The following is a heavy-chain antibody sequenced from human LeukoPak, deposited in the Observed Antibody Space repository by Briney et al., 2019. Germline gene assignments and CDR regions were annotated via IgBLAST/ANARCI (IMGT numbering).Heavy chain of an antibody. CDR1: GGTFSSYA. J-gene: IGHJ4*02. D-gene: IGHD3-10*01. CDR3: ATSYYYGSGIAFYFDS. V-gene: IGHV1-69*13. CDR2: IIPIFGTA. Sequence: GASVKVSCKASGGTFSSYAISWVRQAPGQGLEWMGRIIPIFGTANYAQKFQGRVTITADESTSTAYMELSSLRSEDTAVYYCATSYYYGSGIAFYFDSWGQGTLVTVSS.